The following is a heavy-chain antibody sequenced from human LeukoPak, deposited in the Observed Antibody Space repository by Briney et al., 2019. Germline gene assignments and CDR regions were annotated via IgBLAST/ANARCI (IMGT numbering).Heavy chain of an antibody. V-gene: IGHV1-8*02. CDR3: ARAANWHDDDWFDP. J-gene: IGHJ5*02. CDR2: MNPNSGNT. Sequence: PGASVKVSCKASGYTFTGYYMHWVRQATGQGPEWMGWMNPNSGNTDYAQRFQGRVTMTRNTSISTAYMELSSLRSEDTAVYYCARAANWHDDDWFDPWGQGTLVTVSS. D-gene: IGHD1-1*01. CDR1: GYTFTGYY.